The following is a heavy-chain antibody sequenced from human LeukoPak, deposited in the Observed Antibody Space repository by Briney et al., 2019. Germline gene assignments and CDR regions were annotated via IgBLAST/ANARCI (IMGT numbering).Heavy chain of an antibody. J-gene: IGHJ6*02. Sequence: GSLRLSCAASGFTFSSYSMNWVRQAPGKGLEWVSSISSSSSYIYYADSVKGRFTISRDNAKNSLYLQMNSLRAEDTAVYYCARDRITMVRGVTGYYYGMDVWGQGTTVTVSS. D-gene: IGHD3-10*01. V-gene: IGHV3-21*01. CDR1: GFTFSSYS. CDR2: ISSSSSYI. CDR3: ARDRITMVRGVTGYYYGMDV.